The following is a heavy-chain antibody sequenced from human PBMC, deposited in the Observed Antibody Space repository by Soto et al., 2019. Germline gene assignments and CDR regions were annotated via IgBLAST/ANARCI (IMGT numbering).Heavy chain of an antibody. CDR2: ISSNGGST. J-gene: IGHJ3*02. Sequence: GGSLRLSCSASGFTFSSYAMHWVRQAPGKGLEYVSAISSNGGSTYYADSVKGRFSISRDNSKNTLYLQMSSLRAEDTAVYYCVKDWVVRGVHDAFDIWGQGTMVTVSS. CDR3: VKDWVVRGVHDAFDI. CDR1: GFTFSSYA. V-gene: IGHV3-64D*08. D-gene: IGHD3-10*01.